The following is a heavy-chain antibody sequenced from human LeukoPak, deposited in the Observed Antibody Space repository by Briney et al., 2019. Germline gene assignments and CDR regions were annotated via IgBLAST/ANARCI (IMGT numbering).Heavy chain of an antibody. Sequence: GGSLRLSCAASGFTFSSYWMHWVRQAPGKGLVWVSRINSDGSSTSYADSVKGRFTISRDNAKNTLHLQMNSLRAEDTAVYYCARDMSSSGEDYWGQGTLVTVSS. CDR3: ARDMSSSGEDY. V-gene: IGHV3-74*01. CDR2: INSDGSST. CDR1: GFTFSSYW. J-gene: IGHJ4*02. D-gene: IGHD6-6*01.